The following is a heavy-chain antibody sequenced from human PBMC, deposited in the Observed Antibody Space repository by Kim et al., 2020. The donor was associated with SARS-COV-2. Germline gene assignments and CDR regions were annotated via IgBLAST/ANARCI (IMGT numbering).Heavy chain of an antibody. Sequence: GSGGTKYYADSVKGRLTISRETAKNALYLQMNSLRAEDTAVYYCAKVPFVGGQGTLVTVSS. V-gene: IGHV3-23*01. D-gene: IGHD3-10*01. CDR3: AKVPFV. J-gene: IGHJ4*02. CDR2: GSGGTK.